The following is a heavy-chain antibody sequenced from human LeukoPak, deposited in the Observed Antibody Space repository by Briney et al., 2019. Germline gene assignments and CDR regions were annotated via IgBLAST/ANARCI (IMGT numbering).Heavy chain of an antibody. D-gene: IGHD6-13*01. CDR3: ARDRNSSSWFGGY. J-gene: IGHJ4*02. V-gene: IGHV3-21*01. Sequence: GGSLRLSCAASGFTFSTYSMNWVRQTPGKGLGWVSSISSSSSYIYYADSVKGRFTISRDNAKNSLYLQMNSLRAEDTAVYYCARDRNSSSWFGGYWGQGTLVTVSS. CDR1: GFTFSTYS. CDR2: ISSSSSYI.